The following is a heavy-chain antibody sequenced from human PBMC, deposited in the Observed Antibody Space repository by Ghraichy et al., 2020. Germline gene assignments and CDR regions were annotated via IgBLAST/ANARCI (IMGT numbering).Heavy chain of an antibody. D-gene: IGHD3-3*01. V-gene: IGHV4-4*07. J-gene: IGHJ4*02. Sequence: SETLSLTCTVSGGSISSYYWSWIRQPAGKGLELIVRIYTSGSTNYNPSLKSRVTMSVDTSKNQFSLKLSSVTAADTAVYYCAGESLLPIFGVVINGGQGTLVTASS. CDR3: AGESLLPIFGVVIN. CDR2: IYTSGST. CDR1: GGSISSYY.